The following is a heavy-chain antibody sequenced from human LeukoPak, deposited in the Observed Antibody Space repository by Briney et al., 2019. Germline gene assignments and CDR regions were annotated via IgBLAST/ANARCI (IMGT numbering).Heavy chain of an antibody. J-gene: IGHJ5*02. CDR1: GGSISSSYKY. V-gene: IGHV4-39*01. CDR2: IYYSGTT. CDR3: ARSTAAEGPTHNWFDP. Sequence: SETLSLTCTVSGGSISSSYKYWGLVRQPPGRGLEWIGSIYYSGTTYYNPSLKSRVTISVDTSKNQFSLKLTSVTAADTAVYYCARSTAAEGPTHNWFDPWGQGTLVTVSS. D-gene: IGHD6-13*01.